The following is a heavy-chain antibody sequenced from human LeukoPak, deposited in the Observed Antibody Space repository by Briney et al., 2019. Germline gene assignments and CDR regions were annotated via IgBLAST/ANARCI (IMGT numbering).Heavy chain of an antibody. CDR3: ARGGWLQLGNYFDY. J-gene: IGHJ4*02. V-gene: IGHV3-30*04. D-gene: IGHD5-24*01. Sequence: GGSLRLSCAASGFTFSSFAIHWVRQAPGKGLEWVAVISYDGSNKYYADSVKGRFTISRDNSKNTLYLQMSSLRAEDMAVYYCARGGWLQLGNYFDYWGQGTLVTVSS. CDR2: ISYDGSNK. CDR1: GFTFSSFA.